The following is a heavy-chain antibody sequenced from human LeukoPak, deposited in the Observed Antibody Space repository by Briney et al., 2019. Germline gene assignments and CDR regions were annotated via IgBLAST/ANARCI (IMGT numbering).Heavy chain of an antibody. CDR1: GLTFSSDW. J-gene: IGHJ4*02. CDR2: INSDASTI. Sequence: AGGSLRLSCAASGLTFSSDWMHWVRQVPGKGLVWVSRINSDASTINYADSVKGRFIISRDNAKNTLYLQMNNLRAEDTAVYYCAREDCTIGAVCSSLLDHWGRGTLVTVSS. V-gene: IGHV3-74*01. CDR3: AREDCTIGAVCSSLLDH. D-gene: IGHD2-8*01.